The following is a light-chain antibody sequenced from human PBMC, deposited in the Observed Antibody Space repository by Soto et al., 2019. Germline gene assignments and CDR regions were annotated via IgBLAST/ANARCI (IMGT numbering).Light chain of an antibody. J-gene: IGKJ2*01. CDR1: QSISDY. CDR3: QQLTNFRFT. V-gene: IGKV1-39*01. Sequence: DIQMTQSPSSLSASVGDRVTITCRASQSISDYLNWYQQKPGKAPKLLIYSASSLQSGVPSRFSGSGSGTDFTFIISSLQPEDFATYYCQQLTNFRFTFGQGTKLDIK. CDR2: SAS.